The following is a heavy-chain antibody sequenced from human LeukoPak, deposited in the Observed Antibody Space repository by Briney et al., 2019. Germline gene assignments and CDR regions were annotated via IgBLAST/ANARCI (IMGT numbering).Heavy chain of an antibody. CDR2: ISYSGST. J-gene: IGHJ3*02. Sequence: PSETLSLTCTVSGGSISNYYWTWIRQPPGKGLEWIGFISYSGSTSYNPSLKSRVTISLDPSKNQFSLKLSSVTAADTAVYYCARAYYFDSSGYDDAFDIWRQGTMVTVSS. V-gene: IGHV4-59*01. CDR3: ARAYYFDSSGYDDAFDI. CDR1: GGSISNYY. D-gene: IGHD3-22*01.